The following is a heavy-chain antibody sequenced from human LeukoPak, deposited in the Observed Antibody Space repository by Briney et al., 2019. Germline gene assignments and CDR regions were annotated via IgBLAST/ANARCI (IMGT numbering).Heavy chain of an antibody. CDR3: ARDLLSLLVPDY. J-gene: IGHJ4*02. Sequence: PGGSLRLSCAASGFTFSSYSMNWVRQAPGKGLEWVSSISSSSYIYYADSVKGRFTISRDNAKNSLYLQMNSLRAGDTAVYYCARDLLSLLVPDYWGQGTLVTVSS. CDR2: ISSSSYI. D-gene: IGHD3-10*01. V-gene: IGHV3-21*01. CDR1: GFTFSSYS.